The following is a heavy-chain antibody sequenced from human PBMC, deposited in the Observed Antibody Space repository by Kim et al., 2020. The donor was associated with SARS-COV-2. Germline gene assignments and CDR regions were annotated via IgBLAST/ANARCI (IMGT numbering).Heavy chain of an antibody. J-gene: IGHJ6*01. CDR2: IYTAGSR. CDR1: GFPVKNFY. V-gene: IGHV3-53*01. CDR3: ARNDDYGGTSFRRYGMDV. Sequence: GGSLRLSCAASGFPVKNFYMTWVRQAPGKGLEWVAVIYTAGSRYYADSVRGRFSISKDNYRNTLYLQMNSLRVEDTAVYFCARNDDYGGTSFRRYGMDV. D-gene: IGHD4-17*01.